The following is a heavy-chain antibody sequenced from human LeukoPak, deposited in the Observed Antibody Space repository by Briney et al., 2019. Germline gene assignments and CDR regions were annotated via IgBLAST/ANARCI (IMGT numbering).Heavy chain of an antibody. CDR1: GYTFTSYG. V-gene: IGHV1-18*01. J-gene: IGHJ4*02. CDR3: ARGKRISGSYVVGDY. D-gene: IGHD1-26*01. CDR2: ISAYNGNT. Sequence: ASVKVSCKASGYTFTSYGISWVRQAPGQGLEWMGWISAYNGNTNYAQKLQGRVTMTTDTSTSTAYMELRSLRSDDTAVYYCARGKRISGSYVVGDYWGQGTLVTVSS.